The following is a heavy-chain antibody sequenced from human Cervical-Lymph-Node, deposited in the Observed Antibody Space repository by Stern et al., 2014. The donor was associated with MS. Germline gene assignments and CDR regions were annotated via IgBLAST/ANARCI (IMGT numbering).Heavy chain of an antibody. CDR3: ARVPLVVLVPTRGDAFDI. V-gene: IGHV1-69*09. CDR2: IIPKYDIA. Sequence: VQLEESGAEVRKPGSSVRVSCKTSGGTFSSYNIRWVRQVPGQGLEWMGRIIPKYDIANYAQKFQGRVTITADKSTSTAYMELSSLRSEDTAVYYCARVPLVVLVPTRGDAFDIWGQGTMVTVSS. CDR1: GGTFSSYN. D-gene: IGHD2-21*01. J-gene: IGHJ3*02.